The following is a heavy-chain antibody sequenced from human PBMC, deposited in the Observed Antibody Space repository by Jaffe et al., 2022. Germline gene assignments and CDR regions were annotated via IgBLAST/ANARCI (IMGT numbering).Heavy chain of an antibody. J-gene: IGHJ5*02. V-gene: IGHV3-48*01. CDR2: ISSSSSTI. CDR3: ARELELNWFDP. Sequence: EVQLVESGGGLVQPGGSLRLSCAASGFTFSSYSMNWVRQAPGKGLEWVSYISSSSSTIYYADSVKGRFTISRDNAKNSLYLQMNSLRAEDTAVYYCARELELNWFDPWGQGTLVTVSS. D-gene: IGHD1-7*01. CDR1: GFTFSSYS.